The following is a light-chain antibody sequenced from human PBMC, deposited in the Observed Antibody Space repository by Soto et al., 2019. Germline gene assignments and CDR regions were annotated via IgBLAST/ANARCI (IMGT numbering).Light chain of an antibody. J-gene: IGKJ1*01. CDR1: QNVGSTC. CDR3: QQCDVSAWT. Sequence: FVLTQSLVTLSLSPGEGATLSCRASQNVGSTCLAWYQQKPGQAPRLLIYDTSNRATGIPARFSGSGSGTDFTLTISGLEPEDFAVYYCQQCDVSAWTFGQGTKVEI. CDR2: DTS. V-gene: IGKV3-20*01.